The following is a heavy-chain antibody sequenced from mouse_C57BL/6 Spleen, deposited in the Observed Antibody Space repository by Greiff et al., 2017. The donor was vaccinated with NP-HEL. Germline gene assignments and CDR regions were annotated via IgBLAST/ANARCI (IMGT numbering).Heavy chain of an antibody. Sequence: QVQLQQPGAELVRPGSSVKLSCKASGYTFTSYWMHWVKQRPIQGLEWIGNIDPSDSETHYNQKFKDKATLTVDKSSSTAYMQLSSLTSEDSAVYYCASAGWLEPSYAMDYWGQGTSVTVSS. D-gene: IGHD2-3*01. J-gene: IGHJ4*01. CDR3: ASAGWLEPSYAMDY. V-gene: IGHV1-52*01. CDR1: GYTFTSYW. CDR2: IDPSDSET.